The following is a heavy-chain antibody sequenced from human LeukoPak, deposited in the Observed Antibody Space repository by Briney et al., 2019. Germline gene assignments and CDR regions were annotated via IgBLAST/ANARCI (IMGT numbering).Heavy chain of an antibody. CDR1: GYTFTSYD. J-gene: IGHJ5*02. CDR2: MNPNSGNT. V-gene: IGHV1-8*02. Sequence: ASVKVSCKASGYTFTSYDINWVRQATGQGLEWMGWMNPNSGNTGYAQKFQGRVTMTRNTSISTAYMELSSLRSEDTAVYYCVRGSHCSSTSCYRENWFDPWGQGTLVTVSS. CDR3: VRGSHCSSTSCYRENWFDP. D-gene: IGHD2-2*01.